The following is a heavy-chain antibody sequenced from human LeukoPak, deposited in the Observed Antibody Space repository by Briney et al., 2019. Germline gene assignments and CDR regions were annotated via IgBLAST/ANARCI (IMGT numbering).Heavy chain of an antibody. V-gene: IGHV3-43*02. D-gene: IGHD6-19*01. CDR1: GFTFDDSA. J-gene: IGHJ4*02. CDR2: ISGDGGRT. Sequence: GGSLRLSCAASGFTFDDSAMHWVRQTPGKGLEWVSLISGDGGRTYYADSMKGRFTISRDNSKNSLYLQMNSLRTEDTAVYYCAKDVAYRSGWYSGFDYWGQGTLVTVSS. CDR3: AKDVAYRSGWYSGFDY.